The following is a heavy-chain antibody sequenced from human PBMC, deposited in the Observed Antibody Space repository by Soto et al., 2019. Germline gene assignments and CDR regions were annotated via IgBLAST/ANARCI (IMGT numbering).Heavy chain of an antibody. D-gene: IGHD3-3*01. CDR2: IYPGDSDT. V-gene: IGHV5-51*01. Sequence: GESLKISCKGSGYSFTTYWIAWVRQMPGKGLEWVGIIYPGDSDTRYSPSFEGHVTISVDKSISTAYLQWSSLKASDTAMYYCARDPPHIPIFGGVTERTFNYWGQGTLGTVSS. J-gene: IGHJ4*02. CDR1: GYSFTTYW. CDR3: ARDPPHIPIFGGVTERTFNY.